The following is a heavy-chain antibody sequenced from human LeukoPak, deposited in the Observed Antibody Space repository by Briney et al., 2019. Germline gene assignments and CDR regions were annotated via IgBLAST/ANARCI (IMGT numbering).Heavy chain of an antibody. J-gene: IGHJ4*02. CDR2: FDPGAGEI. D-gene: IGHD3-10*01. Sequence: ASVTVSCEVSGDTLSELTMHWVRQAPGKGLEWMGGFDPGAGEILYAQQFQGRVTMTEDSSTDTAYMELTSLRSEDSGVYFCAAGGIYSLLDYWGQGTLVTVSS. V-gene: IGHV1-24*01. CDR3: AAGGIYSLLDY. CDR1: GDTLSELT.